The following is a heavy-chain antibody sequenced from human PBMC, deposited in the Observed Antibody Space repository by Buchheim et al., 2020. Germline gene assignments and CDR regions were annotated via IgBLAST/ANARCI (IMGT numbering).Heavy chain of an antibody. D-gene: IGHD3-10*01. CDR3: VKDRTTYGSGNFDY. CDR2: ISHSGDTT. Sequence: EVQLLESGGGLVQPGGSLRLSCAASGFTLSSYAMSWVRQAPGKGLEWVSVISHSGDTTKYADPVKGRFTISRDTSKNMVYLQMNSLGAEDTAVYYCVKDRTTYGSGNFDYWGQGTL. J-gene: IGHJ4*02. CDR1: GFTLSSYA. V-gene: IGHV3-23*01.